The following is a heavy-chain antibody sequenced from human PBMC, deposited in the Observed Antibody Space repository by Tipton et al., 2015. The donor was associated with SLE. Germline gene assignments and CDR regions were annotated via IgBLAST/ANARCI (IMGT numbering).Heavy chain of an antibody. CDR2: INHSGST. J-gene: IGHJ4*02. V-gene: IGHV4-34*01. D-gene: IGHD1-1*01. CDR3: ARHFPRQINDLYFFDY. Sequence: TLSLTCAVYGGSFSGYYWSWIRQPPGKGLEWIGEINHSGSTNYNPSLKSRVTISVDTSKNQFSLKLSSVTAADTAVYYCARHFPRQINDLYFFDYWGQGTLVTVSS. CDR1: GGSFSGYY.